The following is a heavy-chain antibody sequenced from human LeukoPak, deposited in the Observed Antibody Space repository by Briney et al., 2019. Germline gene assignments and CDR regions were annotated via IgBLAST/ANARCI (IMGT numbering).Heavy chain of an antibody. D-gene: IGHD3-22*01. CDR1: GFTFSVYS. V-gene: IGHV3-7*01. Sequence: PGGSLRLPCAASGFTFSVYSMTWVRQAPGKGLEWVANIKQDGSEKYYVDSVRGRFTISRDNAKNSLSLQMNSLRAEDPAVYYCARDTTMMEQYFQHWGQGTLVTVSS. CDR3: ARDTTMMEQYFQH. J-gene: IGHJ1*01. CDR2: IKQDGSEK.